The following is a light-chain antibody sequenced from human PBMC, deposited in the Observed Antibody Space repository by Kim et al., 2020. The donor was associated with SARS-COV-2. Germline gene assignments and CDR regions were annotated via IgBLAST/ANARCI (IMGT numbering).Light chain of an antibody. CDR3: QQYGIAPPYT. Sequence: SPVERATLACRTSQSVVSHCLAWYQQKPGQAPRLLIYSVSNRATGIPDRFSGSGSGTDFTLTISRLEPEDFAVYYCQQYGIAPPYTFGQGTKLEI. V-gene: IGKV3-20*01. CDR1: QSVVSHC. J-gene: IGKJ2*01. CDR2: SVS.